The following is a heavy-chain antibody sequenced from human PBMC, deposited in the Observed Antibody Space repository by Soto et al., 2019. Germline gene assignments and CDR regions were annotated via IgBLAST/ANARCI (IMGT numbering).Heavy chain of an antibody. J-gene: IGHJ5*02. CDR3: VRDGTKTLRDWFDP. V-gene: IGHV4-4*07. Sequence: SETLSLTCAVSGASISGFYWSWIRKSAGKGLEWIGRIYATGTTDYNPSLKSRVMMSVDTSKKQFSLKLRSVTAADTAVYYCVRDGTKTLRDWFDPWGQGISVTVSS. CDR2: IYATGTT. D-gene: IGHD1-1*01. CDR1: GASISGFY.